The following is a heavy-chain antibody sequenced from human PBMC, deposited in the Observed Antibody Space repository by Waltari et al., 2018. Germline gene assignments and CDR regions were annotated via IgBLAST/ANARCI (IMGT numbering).Heavy chain of an antibody. CDR3: AKDRDGSSLTLYYFDH. V-gene: IGHV3-23*01. CDR2: CSGNGDTT. J-gene: IGHJ4*02. Sequence: EVQLLESGGGLVQPGGSLRLSCVASGFTFSSYGMSWVRQGAGKGLEWVSSCSGNGDTTDYADSVEGRFTISRDNSKNTFYLQMNSLRVDDTAVYYCAKDRDGSSLTLYYFDHWSQGALVTVSS. D-gene: IGHD1-26*01. CDR1: GFTFSSYG.